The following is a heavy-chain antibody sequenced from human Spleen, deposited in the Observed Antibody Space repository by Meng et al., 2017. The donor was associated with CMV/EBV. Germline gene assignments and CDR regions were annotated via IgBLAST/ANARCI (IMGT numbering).Heavy chain of an antibody. Sequence: GESLKISCAASGFTVSGDYMSWVRQAPGKGLEWVSVIYTGGITYYADSVKGRFTISRDTSKNTVYLQMDSLRSEDTAVYYCARERMRNYLDYWGQGTLVTVSS. V-gene: IGHV3-66*02. CDR3: ARERMRNYLDY. CDR2: IYTGGIT. D-gene: IGHD2-15*01. CDR1: GFTVSGDY. J-gene: IGHJ4*02.